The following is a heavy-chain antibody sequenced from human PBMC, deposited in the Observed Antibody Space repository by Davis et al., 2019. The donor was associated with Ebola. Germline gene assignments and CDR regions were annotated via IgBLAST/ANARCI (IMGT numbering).Heavy chain of an antibody. CDR1: GGSISSGDYY. V-gene: IGHV4-61*08. CDR3: ARGRYCSGGSCWYYFDY. D-gene: IGHD2-15*01. Sequence: SETLSLTCTVSGGSISSGDYYWSWIRQPPGKGLEWIGEINHSGSTNYNPSLKSRVTISVDTSKNQFSLKLSSVAAADTAVYYCARGRYCSGGSCWYYFDYWGQGTLVTVSS. J-gene: IGHJ4*02. CDR2: INHSGST.